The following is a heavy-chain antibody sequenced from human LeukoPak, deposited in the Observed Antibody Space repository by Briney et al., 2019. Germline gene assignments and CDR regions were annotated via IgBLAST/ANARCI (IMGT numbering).Heavy chain of an antibody. D-gene: IGHD3-22*01. V-gene: IGHV3-7*01. J-gene: IGHJ5*02. CDR2: VRQDGGEG. CDR1: GFTFNTYW. Sequence: PGGSLRLSCAASGFTFNTYWMTWVRQAPGRGLEWVANVRQDGGEGHYVDSVKGRFTVSRDNAENSLYLQLNSLRIEDTAVYYCAKSDSSVAPYNWFDPWGQGTLVTVSS. CDR3: AKSDSSVAPYNWFDP.